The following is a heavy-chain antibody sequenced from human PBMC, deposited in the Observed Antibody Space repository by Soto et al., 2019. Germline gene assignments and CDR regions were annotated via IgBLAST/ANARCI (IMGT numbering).Heavy chain of an antibody. J-gene: IGHJ6*02. CDR1: GGSISSSSYY. CDR2: IYYSGST. Sequence: QLQLQESGPGLVKPSETLSLTCTVSGGSISSSSYYWGWIRQPPGKGLELIGSIYYSGSTYYNPSLKSRVTMSVDTSKTPFSLKLSSVTAADTAVYYCARLGPPVTTDYYYYGMDVWGQGTTVTVSS. D-gene: IGHD4-4*01. V-gene: IGHV4-39*01. CDR3: ARLGPPVTTDYYYYGMDV.